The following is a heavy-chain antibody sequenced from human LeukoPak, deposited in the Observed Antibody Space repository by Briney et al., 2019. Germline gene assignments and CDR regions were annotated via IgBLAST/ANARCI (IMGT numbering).Heavy chain of an antibody. CDR3: ARSRIAVAGTPLGY. CDR2: INHSGGT. CDR1: GGSFSGYY. J-gene: IGHJ4*02. D-gene: IGHD6-19*01. V-gene: IGHV4-34*01. Sequence: SETLSLTCAVYGGSFSGYYWSWIRQPPGKGLEWIGEINHSGGTNYNPSLKSRVTISVDTSKNQFSLKLSSVTAADTAVYYCARSRIAVAGTPLGYWGQGTLVTVSS.